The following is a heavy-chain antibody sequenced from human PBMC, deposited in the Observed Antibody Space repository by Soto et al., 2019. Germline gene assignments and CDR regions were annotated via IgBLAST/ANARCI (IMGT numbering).Heavy chain of an antibody. CDR2: INHSGST. J-gene: IGHJ6*02. D-gene: IGHD6-13*01. Sequence: QVQLQPWGAGLLTPSETLSRTCAVSGGSFRGYYWSWIRQPPGKGLEWIGAINHSGSTNYNPSLKRRATISVDTSKNQCSRELSSVTAADTAVYYCARAGGIASDGGSTGMSVSGQGTTVTFSS. V-gene: IGHV4-34*01. CDR1: GGSFRGYY. CDR3: ARAGGIASDGGSTGMSV.